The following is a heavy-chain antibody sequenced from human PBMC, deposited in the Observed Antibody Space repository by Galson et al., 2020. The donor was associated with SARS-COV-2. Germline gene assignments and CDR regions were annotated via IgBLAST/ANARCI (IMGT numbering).Heavy chain of an antibody. CDR1: GFTFSSYE. CDR3: ARDLRSSSWLYYYGMDV. Sequence: GESLKISCAASGFTFSSYEMNWVRQAPGKGLEWVSYISSSGSTIYYADSVKGRFTISRDNAKNSLYLQMNSLRAEDTAVYYCARDLRSSSWLYYYGMDVWGQGTTVTVSS. CDR2: ISSSGSTI. J-gene: IGHJ6*02. D-gene: IGHD6-13*01. V-gene: IGHV3-48*03.